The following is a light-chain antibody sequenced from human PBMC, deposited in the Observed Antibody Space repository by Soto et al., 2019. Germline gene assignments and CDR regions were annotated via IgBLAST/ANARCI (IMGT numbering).Light chain of an antibody. J-gene: IGKJ5*01. CDR1: QDIRSW. V-gene: IGKV1-12*01. CDR3: QQANSFPLT. CDR2: AAS. Sequence: DIQMTQSPSSVSAPVGDRVAFTCRASQDIRSWLAWYQQKPGKAPKLLIYAASSLQSGVPSRFSGSGSGTDFTLTISSLQPEDFATYYCQQANSFPLTFGQGTRLEIK.